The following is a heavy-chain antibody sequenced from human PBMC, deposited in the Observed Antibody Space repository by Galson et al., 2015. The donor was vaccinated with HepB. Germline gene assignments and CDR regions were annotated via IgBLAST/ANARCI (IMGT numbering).Heavy chain of an antibody. D-gene: IGHD5-24*01. J-gene: IGHJ3*02. Sequence: SLRLSCAASGFTFSSYAMSWVRQAPGKGLEWVSAISGSGSRTYYADSVKGRFTISRDNSKNTLYLQMNSLRAEDMAVYYCADVMAYRWDMWGQGTMVTVSS. V-gene: IGHV3-23*01. CDR3: ADVMAYRWDM. CDR1: GFTFSSYA. CDR2: ISGSGSRT.